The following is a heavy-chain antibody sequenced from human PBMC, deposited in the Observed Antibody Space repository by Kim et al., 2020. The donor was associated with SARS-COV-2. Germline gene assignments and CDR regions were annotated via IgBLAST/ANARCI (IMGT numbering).Heavy chain of an antibody. J-gene: IGHJ6*02. CDR3: ARDRVGGYYYYGMDV. CDR2: IIPIFGTA. CDR1: GGTFSSYA. Sequence: SVKVSCKASGGTFSSYAISWVRQAPGQGLEWMGGIIPIFGTANYAQKFQGRVTITADESTSTAYMELGSLRSEDTAVYYCARDRVGGYYYYGMDVWGQGTTVTVSS. V-gene: IGHV1-69*13.